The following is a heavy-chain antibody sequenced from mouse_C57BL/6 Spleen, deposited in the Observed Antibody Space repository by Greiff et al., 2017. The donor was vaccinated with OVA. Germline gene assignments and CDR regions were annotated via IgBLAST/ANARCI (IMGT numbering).Heavy chain of an antibody. CDR2: IDPETGGT. CDR3: TRWSNYAMDY. CDR1: GYTFTDYE. J-gene: IGHJ4*01. Sequence: VKLMESGAELVRPGASVTLSCKASGYTFTDYEMNWVKQTPVHGLEWIGAIDPETGGTAYNQKFKGKAILTADKSSSTAYMELRSLTSEDSAVYYCTRWSNYAMDYWGQGTSVTVSS. D-gene: IGHD5-1*01. V-gene: IGHV1-15*01.